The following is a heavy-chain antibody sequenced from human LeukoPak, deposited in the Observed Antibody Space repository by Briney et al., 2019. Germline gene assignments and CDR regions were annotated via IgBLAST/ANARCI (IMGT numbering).Heavy chain of an antibody. D-gene: IGHD4/OR15-4a*01. Sequence: GGSLRLSCAGSGFPFSSHGMNWVRLAPGKGLEWVAYIRYDGSNKYYADSVKGRFTISRDNSKNTLYLQMNSLRTEDTAVYYCAKDGGVLYGVDYWGQGTLVTVSS. V-gene: IGHV3-30*02. CDR2: IRYDGSNK. J-gene: IGHJ4*02. CDR1: GFPFSSHG. CDR3: AKDGGVLYGVDY.